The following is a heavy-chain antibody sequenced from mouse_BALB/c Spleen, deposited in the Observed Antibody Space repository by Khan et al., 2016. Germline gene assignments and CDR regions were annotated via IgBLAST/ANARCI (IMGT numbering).Heavy chain of an antibody. CDR3: AREGTRALMDY. CDR1: GYTFTSYW. V-gene: IGHV1S41*01. CDR2: IAPGSGCT. J-gene: IGHJ4*01. D-gene: IGHD1-3*01. Sequence: DLVKPGASVKLSCKASGYTFTSYWINWIKQRPGQGLEWIGRIAPGSGCTYYNEMFKGKATLTVDTSSSTAYIHLSSQSSVGSAGYICAREGTRALMDYWGQGTSVTVSS.